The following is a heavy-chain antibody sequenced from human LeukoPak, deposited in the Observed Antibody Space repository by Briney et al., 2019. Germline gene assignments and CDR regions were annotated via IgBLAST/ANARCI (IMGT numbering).Heavy chain of an antibody. CDR3: ARGEGALDY. CDR2: INPNSGGT. J-gene: IGHJ4*02. V-gene: IGHV1-2*02. CDR1: GGTFSSYA. Sequence: EASVKVSCKASGGTFSSYAISWVRQAPGQGLEWMGWINPNSGGTNYAQKFQGRVTMTRDTSISTAYMELSRLRSDDTAVYYCARGEGALDYWGQGTLVTVSS. D-gene: IGHD1-26*01.